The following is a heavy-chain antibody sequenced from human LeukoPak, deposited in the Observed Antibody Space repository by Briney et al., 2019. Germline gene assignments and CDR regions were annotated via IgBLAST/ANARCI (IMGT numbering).Heavy chain of an antibody. CDR3: AKQESRWSLDFFDY. V-gene: IGHV3-33*06. D-gene: IGHD2-15*01. CDR2: IWYDGSNK. J-gene: IGHJ4*02. Sequence: PGGSLRLSCAASGFTFSSYGMHWVRQAPGKGLEWVAVIWYDGSNKYYADSVKGRFTISRDNSKNTLYLQMNSLRAEDTAVYYCAKQESRWSLDFFDYWGQGTLVTVSS. CDR1: GFTFSSYG.